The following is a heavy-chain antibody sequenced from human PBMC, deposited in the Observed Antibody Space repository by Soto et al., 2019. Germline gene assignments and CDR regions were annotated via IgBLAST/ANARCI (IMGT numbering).Heavy chain of an antibody. CDR2: TYYRSKWYN. D-gene: IGHD3-3*01. CDR1: GDSVSSNSAA. V-gene: IGHV6-1*01. J-gene: IGHJ6*02. Sequence: SQTLSLTCAISGDSVSSNSAAWNWIRQSPSRGLEWLGRTYYRSKWYNDYAVSVKSRITINPDTSKNQFSLQLNSVTPEDTAVYYCAKSRVGIFGVVYYYYGMDAWGQGTTVTVSS. CDR3: AKSRVGIFGVVYYYYGMDA.